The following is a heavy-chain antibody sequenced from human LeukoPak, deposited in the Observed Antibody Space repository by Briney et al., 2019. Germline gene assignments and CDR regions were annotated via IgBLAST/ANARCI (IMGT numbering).Heavy chain of an antibody. J-gene: IGHJ4*02. Sequence: SETLSLTCAVYGGSFSGYYWSWIRQPPGKGLEWIREINHSGSTNYNPSLKSRVTISVDTSKNQFSLKLSSVAAADTAVYYCARLFNWGSRVPFDYWGQGTLVTVSS. CDR1: GGSFSGYY. CDR2: INHSGST. D-gene: IGHD7-27*01. V-gene: IGHV4-34*01. CDR3: ARLFNWGSRVPFDY.